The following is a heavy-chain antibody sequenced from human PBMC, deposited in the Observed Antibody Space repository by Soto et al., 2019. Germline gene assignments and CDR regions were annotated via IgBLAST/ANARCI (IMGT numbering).Heavy chain of an antibody. CDR2: ISYDGSNK. D-gene: IGHD3-3*01. CDR1: GFTFGTYG. Sequence: GGSLRLSCAASGFTFGTYGMHWVRQAPGKGLEWVALISYDGSNKYYADSVKGRFTISRDNSKNTLYLQMNSLRGEDTAVYYCANAHDFWSGPIDFRGHGILVTVSS. J-gene: IGHJ4*01. CDR3: ANAHDFWSGPIDF. V-gene: IGHV3-30*18.